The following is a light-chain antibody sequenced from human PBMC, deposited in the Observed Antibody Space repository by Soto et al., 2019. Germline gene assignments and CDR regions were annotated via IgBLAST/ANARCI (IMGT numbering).Light chain of an antibody. J-gene: IGKJ1*01. CDR2: GSS. V-gene: IGKV3-20*01. Sequence: EIVLTQSPGTLSLSPGERATLSCRASQSVRSRYLAWYQQKPGQAPRLLIYGSSSRPPGIPDRVSGSGSGTEFTLTISRLEPADFAVYYCQQYGTSPQTFGQGTKVEIK. CDR3: QQYGTSPQT. CDR1: QSVRSRY.